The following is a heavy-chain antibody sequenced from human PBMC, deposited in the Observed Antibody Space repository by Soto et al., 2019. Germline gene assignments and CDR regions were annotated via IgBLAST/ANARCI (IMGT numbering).Heavy chain of an antibody. Sequence: QVQLQQWGAGLLKPSETLSLTCAVYGGSFSGYYWSWIRQPPGKGLEWIGEINHSGSTNYNPSLKIRVTISVDTSKNHFSLKLSSVTAADTAVYYCARRRGVIIKFGYYFDYWGQGTLVTVSS. J-gene: IGHJ4*02. CDR2: INHSGST. CDR3: ARRRGVIIKFGYYFDY. D-gene: IGHD3-10*01. CDR1: GGSFSGYY. V-gene: IGHV4-34*01.